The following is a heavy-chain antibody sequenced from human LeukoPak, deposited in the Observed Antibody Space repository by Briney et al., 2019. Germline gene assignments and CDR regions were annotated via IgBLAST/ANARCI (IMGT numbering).Heavy chain of an antibody. CDR3: ASAGYGEFLSYYFDY. J-gene: IGHJ4*02. D-gene: IGHD3-10*01. CDR1: GASISSYY. Sequence: PSETLSLTCTVSGASISSYYWSWIRRPPGKGLEWIGYIYYSGSTNYNPSLKSRVTISVDTSKNQFSLKLSSVTAADTAVYYCASAGYGEFLSYYFDYWGQGTLVTVSS. V-gene: IGHV4-59*01. CDR2: IYYSGST.